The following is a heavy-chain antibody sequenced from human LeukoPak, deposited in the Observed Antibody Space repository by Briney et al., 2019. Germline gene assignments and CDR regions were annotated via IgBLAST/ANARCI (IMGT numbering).Heavy chain of an antibody. CDR1: GFTLSSYE. V-gene: IGHV3-48*03. CDR3: ARVLRFLRYFDY. D-gene: IGHD3-3*01. J-gene: IGHJ4*02. CDR2: ISSSGSTI. Sequence: GGSLRLSCAASGFTLSSYEMNWVRQAPGKGLEWVSYISSSGSTIYYADSVKGRFTISRDNAKNSLYLQMNGLRAEDTAVYYCARVLRFLRYFDYWGQGTLVTVSS.